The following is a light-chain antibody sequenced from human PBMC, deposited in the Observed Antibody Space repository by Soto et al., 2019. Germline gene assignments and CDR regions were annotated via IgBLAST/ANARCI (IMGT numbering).Light chain of an antibody. CDR1: QSGLYRSNNKNH. J-gene: IGKJ4*01. V-gene: IGKV4-1*01. CDR3: QQYYTTPLA. CDR2: WAS. Sequence: DIVMTQSADSLAVSLGERATINCKSSQSGLYRSNNKNHLAWYQQKPGQPPKLVIYWASTRESGVPDRFSGSGSGTDFTLTISSLQAEDVAVYYCQQYYTTPLAFGGGTKVDI.